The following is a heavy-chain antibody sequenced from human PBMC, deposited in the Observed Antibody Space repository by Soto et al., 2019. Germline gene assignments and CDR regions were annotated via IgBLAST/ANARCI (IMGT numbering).Heavy chain of an antibody. D-gene: IGHD2-2*01. V-gene: IGHV3-30-3*01. CDR2: ISYDGSNK. Sequence: GGSLRLSCAASGFTFSRYAMHWVRQAPGKGLEWVAVISYDGSNKYYADSVKGRFTISRDNSKNTLYLQMNSLRAEDTAVYYCASTAVDVWGQGTTVTVSS. J-gene: IGHJ6*02. CDR3: ASTAVDV. CDR1: GFTFSRYA.